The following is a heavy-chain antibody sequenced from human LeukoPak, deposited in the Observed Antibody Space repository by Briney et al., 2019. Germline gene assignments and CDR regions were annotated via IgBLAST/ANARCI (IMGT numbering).Heavy chain of an antibody. Sequence: GGSLRLSCAASGFTFSSYWMHWVRQAPGKGLVWVSRINSDGSSTSYADSVKGRFTISRDNAKNTLYLQMNRLKTEDTAVYYCTTDSNCGGDCYPASFDYWGQGTLVTVSS. CDR2: INSDGSST. V-gene: IGHV3-74*01. CDR3: TTDSNCGGDCYPASFDY. D-gene: IGHD2-21*02. CDR1: GFTFSSYW. J-gene: IGHJ4*02.